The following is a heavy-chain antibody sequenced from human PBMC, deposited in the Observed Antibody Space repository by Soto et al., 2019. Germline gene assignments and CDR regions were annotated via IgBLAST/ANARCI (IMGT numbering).Heavy chain of an antibody. Sequence: AAVKVSCKASGGTFSSYAISWVRQAPGQGLEWMGGIIPIFGTANYAQKFQGRVTITADESTSTAYMELSSLRSEDTAVYYCAXEVSCSGGSCYGYYYFDYWGQGTLVTVS. CDR3: AXEVSCSGGSCYGYYYFDY. V-gene: IGHV1-69*13. CDR1: GGTFSSYA. D-gene: IGHD2-15*01. CDR2: IIPIFGTA. J-gene: IGHJ4*02.